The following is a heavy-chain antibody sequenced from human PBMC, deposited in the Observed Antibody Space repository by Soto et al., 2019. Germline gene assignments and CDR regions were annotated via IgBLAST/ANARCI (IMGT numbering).Heavy chain of an antibody. CDR2: INHRGST. D-gene: IGHD2-15*01. V-gene: IGHV4-34*01. Sequence: PSETLSLTCAVYGGSFSGYYWSWIRQPPGKGLEWIGEINHRGSTNYNPSIKSRVTISVDTSKNQFSLKLSSVTAADTAVYFCASGPIVVVVAATANFDYWGQGTLVTVSS. CDR3: ASGPIVVVVAATANFDY. CDR1: GGSFSGYY. J-gene: IGHJ4*02.